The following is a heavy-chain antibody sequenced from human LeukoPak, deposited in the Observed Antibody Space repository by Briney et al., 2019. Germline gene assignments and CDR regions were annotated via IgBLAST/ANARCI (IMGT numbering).Heavy chain of an antibody. D-gene: IGHD2-15*01. CDR3: ARGWSSYYFDY. J-gene: IGHJ4*02. V-gene: IGHV3-21*01. CDR1: GFTFSSYS. Sequence: GGSLRLSCAASGFTFSSYSTSWVRQAPGKGLEWVSSVGSSSSYIYYADSVRGRFTISRDNAKNSLYLQMNGLRAEDTAVYYCARGWSSYYFDYWGQGTLVTVSS. CDR2: VGSSSSYI.